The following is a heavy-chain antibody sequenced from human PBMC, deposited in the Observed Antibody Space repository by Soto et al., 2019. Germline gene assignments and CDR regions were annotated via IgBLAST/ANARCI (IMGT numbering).Heavy chain of an antibody. Sequence: GGSLRLSCAASGFTFSPYAMTWVRQAPGKGLEWVSSISGSGGKTNYADSVKGRFTVSRDNSKRTLSLQMNSLTEEDTVIYYCAKGLRRLLRTQYYYGLDVWGRGTTVTVSS. D-gene: IGHD3-16*01. CDR3: AKGLRRLLRTQYYYGLDV. J-gene: IGHJ6*02. CDR2: ISGSGGKT. V-gene: IGHV3-23*01. CDR1: GFTFSPYA.